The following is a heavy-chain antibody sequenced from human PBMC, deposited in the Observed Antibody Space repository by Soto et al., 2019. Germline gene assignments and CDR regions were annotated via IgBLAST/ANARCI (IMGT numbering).Heavy chain of an antibody. D-gene: IGHD4-17*01. V-gene: IGHV1-69*12. CDR1: GGTFSSYA. Sequence: QVQLVQSGAEVKKPGSSVKVSCKASGGTFSSYAISWVRQAPGQGLEWMGGIIPIFGTANYAQKFQGRVTITADESTSTAYMELSRLRSEDTAVYYCAAGATVTTNYYYGMDVWGQGTTVTVSS. J-gene: IGHJ6*02. CDR3: AAGATVTTNYYYGMDV. CDR2: IIPIFGTA.